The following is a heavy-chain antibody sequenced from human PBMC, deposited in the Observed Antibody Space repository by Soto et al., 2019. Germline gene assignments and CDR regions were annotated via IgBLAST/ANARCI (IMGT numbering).Heavy chain of an antibody. V-gene: IGHV4-31*03. CDR1: GGSISSGGYY. J-gene: IGHJ3*01. CDR3: ARDDNYYDSSGYV. CDR2: IYYSGST. D-gene: IGHD3-22*01. Sequence: SETLSLTRTVSGGSISSGGYYWSWTRQQPGKGLEWIGYIYYSGSTYYNPSLKSRVTISVDTSKNQFSLKLSSVTAADTAVYYCARDDNYYDSSGYVWGQGTMVTVSS.